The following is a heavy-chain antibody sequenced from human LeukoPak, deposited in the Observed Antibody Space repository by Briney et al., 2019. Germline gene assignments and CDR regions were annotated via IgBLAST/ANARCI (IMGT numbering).Heavy chain of an antibody. CDR1: GFTFSSYG. Sequence: GGSLRLSCAASGFTFSSYGMHWVRQAPGKGLEWVAVISYDGSNKYYADSVKGRFTISRDNSKNTLYLQMNSLRAEDTAVYYCARVASGSYSYYYYYGMDVWGQGTTVTVSS. V-gene: IGHV3-30*03. J-gene: IGHJ6*02. CDR2: ISYDGSNK. CDR3: ARVASGSYSYYYYYGMDV. D-gene: IGHD1-26*01.